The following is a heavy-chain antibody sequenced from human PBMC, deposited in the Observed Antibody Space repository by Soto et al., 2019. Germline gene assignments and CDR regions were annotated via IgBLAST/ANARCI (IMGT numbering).Heavy chain of an antibody. CDR1: GFTFSSYW. J-gene: IGHJ3*02. Sequence: EVQLVESGGGLVQPGGSLRLSCAASGFTFSSYWMSWVRQAPGKGLEWVANIKQDGSEKYYVDSVKGRFTISRDNAKNSVYLQMNSLRAEDTAVYYCARVQDGDYVTDAFDIWGQGTMVTVSS. CDR2: IKQDGSEK. D-gene: IGHD4-17*01. CDR3: ARVQDGDYVTDAFDI. V-gene: IGHV3-7*04.